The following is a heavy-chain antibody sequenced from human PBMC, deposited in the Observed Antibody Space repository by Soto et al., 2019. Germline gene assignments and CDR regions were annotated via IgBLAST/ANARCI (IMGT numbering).Heavy chain of an antibody. CDR3: ARLSRPNYYDTSGFFKDNWCDP. Sequence: QVQLVQSGAEVKKPGSSMKVSCKASGGTFNSYDINWVRQAPGQGLEWMGGIIPIVETPKYAQKFQGRVTITADESTNTVYMELSSLRSEDTAMYYCARLSRPNYYDTSGFFKDNWCDPGGQGTLVTVSS. CDR1: GGTFNSYD. J-gene: IGHJ5*02. CDR2: IIPIVETP. V-gene: IGHV1-69*01. D-gene: IGHD3-22*01.